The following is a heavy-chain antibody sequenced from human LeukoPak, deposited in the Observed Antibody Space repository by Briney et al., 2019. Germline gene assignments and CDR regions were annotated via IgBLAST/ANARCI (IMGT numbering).Heavy chain of an antibody. Sequence: PGGSLRLSCAASGFTFSSYAMSWVRQAPGKGLEWVSISSNSGSSTHYAGSVKGRFTISRDNSKNTLYLQMNSLRAEDTAVYYCAKDGYDSSGYYYDAFDIWGQGTMVTVSS. J-gene: IGHJ3*02. CDR1: GFTFSSYA. D-gene: IGHD3-22*01. CDR2: SSNSGSST. V-gene: IGHV3-23*01. CDR3: AKDGYDSSGYYYDAFDI.